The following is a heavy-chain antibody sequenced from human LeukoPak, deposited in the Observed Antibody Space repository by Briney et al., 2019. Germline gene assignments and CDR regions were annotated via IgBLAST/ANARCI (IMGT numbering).Heavy chain of an antibody. Sequence: SVKVSCKDSGGTFSSYAISWVRQAPGQGLEWMGGIIPIFGTANYAQKFQGRVTITTDESTSTAYMELSSLRSEDTAVYYCARSGTTGTTHFDYWGQGTLVTVSS. D-gene: IGHD1-1*01. J-gene: IGHJ4*02. V-gene: IGHV1-69*05. CDR1: GGTFSSYA. CDR3: ARSGTTGTTHFDY. CDR2: IIPIFGTA.